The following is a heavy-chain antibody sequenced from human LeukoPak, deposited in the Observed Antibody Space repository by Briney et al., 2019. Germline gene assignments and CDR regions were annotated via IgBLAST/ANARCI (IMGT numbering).Heavy chain of an antibody. Sequence: KPSETLSLTCTVSGGSVSGSNNFWGWLRQPPGKGLEWIGTIFYSGTTYYNSSFRRRVTISVDTTKSQFYLRLSYVTAAETAIYFYVRQLYGKDYYGWGNFVMSRGGEHHHMDVWGKGPTVTVSS. CDR3: VRQLYGKDYYGWGNFVMSRGGEHHHMDV. V-gene: IGHV4-39*01. D-gene: IGHD3-10*01. CDR2: IFYSGTT. CDR1: GGSVSGSNNF. J-gene: IGHJ6*03.